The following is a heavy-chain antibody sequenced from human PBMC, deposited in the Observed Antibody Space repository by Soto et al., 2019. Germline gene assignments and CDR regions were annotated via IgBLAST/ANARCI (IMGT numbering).Heavy chain of an antibody. D-gene: IGHD3-16*01. J-gene: IGHJ6*02. CDR1: GFTFTRAA. V-gene: IGHV1-58*01. Sequence: SVKGSCKASGFTFTRAAVQWVRQARGQRLEWIGWIVVGSGNTNYAQKFQERVTITRDMSTSTAYMELSSLRSEDTAVYYCAADSGAVFGGYYYGMDVWGQGTTVTVSS. CDR2: IVVGSGNT. CDR3: AADSGAVFGGYYYGMDV.